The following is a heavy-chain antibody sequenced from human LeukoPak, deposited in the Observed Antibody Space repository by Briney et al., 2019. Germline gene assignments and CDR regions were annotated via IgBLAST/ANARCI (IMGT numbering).Heavy chain of an antibody. CDR3: ARDGHRRHHYDSSGREYAFDI. CDR1: GYTFTSYG. CDR2: ISAYNGNT. Sequence: GASVKVACKASGYTFTSYGISWVRQAPGQGLEWMGWISAYNGNTNYAQKLQGRVTMTTDTSTSTAYMEMSSLRSDDTAVYYCARDGHRRHHYDSSGREYAFDIWGQGTMVTVSS. V-gene: IGHV1-18*01. J-gene: IGHJ3*02. D-gene: IGHD3-22*01.